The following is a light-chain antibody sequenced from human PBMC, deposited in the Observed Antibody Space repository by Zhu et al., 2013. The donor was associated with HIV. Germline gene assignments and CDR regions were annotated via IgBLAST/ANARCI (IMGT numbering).Light chain of an antibody. Sequence: GDRVTITCRASQSISNYLNWYQQTPGKAPKLLIYAASSLQSGVPSRFSGTGSGTDFTLTISSLQPEDSATYYCQQSYTVHPLSFGGGTKVEIK. V-gene: IGKV1-39*01. CDR3: QQSYTVHPLS. CDR1: QSISNY. CDR2: AAS. J-gene: IGKJ4*01.